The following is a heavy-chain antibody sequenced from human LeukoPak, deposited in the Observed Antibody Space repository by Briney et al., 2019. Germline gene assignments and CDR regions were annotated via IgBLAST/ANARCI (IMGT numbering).Heavy chain of an antibody. Sequence: SETLSLTCAVSGYSISSGYYWGWIRQPPGKGLEWIGSIYHSGSTYYNPSLKSRVTISVDTSKNQFSLKLSSVTAADTAVYYCARLAWIIVCSSTSCYQGGFDPWGQGTLVTVSS. D-gene: IGHD2-2*01. J-gene: IGHJ5*02. CDR1: GYSISSGYY. V-gene: IGHV4-38-2*01. CDR2: IYHSGST. CDR3: ARLAWIIVCSSTSCYQGGFDP.